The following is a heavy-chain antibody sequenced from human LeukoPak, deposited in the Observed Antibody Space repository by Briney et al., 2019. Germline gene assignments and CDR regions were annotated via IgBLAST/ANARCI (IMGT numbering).Heavy chain of an antibody. D-gene: IGHD3-10*01. CDR3: AKGRVLWFGELRGTDY. CDR1: GFTFDDYA. J-gene: IGHJ4*02. Sequence: PGRSLRLSCAASGFTFDDYAMHWVRQAPGKGLEWVSGISWNSGSIGYADSVKGRFTISRDNAKNSLYLQMNSLRAEDTALYYCAKGRVLWFGELRGTDYWGQGTLVTVSS. CDR2: ISWNSGSI. V-gene: IGHV3-9*01.